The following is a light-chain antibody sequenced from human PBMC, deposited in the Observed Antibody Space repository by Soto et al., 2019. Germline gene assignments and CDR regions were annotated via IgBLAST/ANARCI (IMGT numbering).Light chain of an antibody. CDR1: QSVSSSY. Sequence: EIVLTQSPGTLSLSPGERATLSCRASQSVSSSYLAWYQQKPGQAPRLFIYAASIRATGIPDRFSGSGSGTDFTLTISSLEPEDFAVYYSQQYGLSPRTIGRGTQVEIK. CDR2: AAS. CDR3: QQYGLSPRT. V-gene: IGKV3-20*01. J-gene: IGKJ1*01.